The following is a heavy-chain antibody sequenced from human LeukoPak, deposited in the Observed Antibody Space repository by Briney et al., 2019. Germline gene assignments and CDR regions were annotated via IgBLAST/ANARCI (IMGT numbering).Heavy chain of an antibody. CDR2: IWYDGSNK. CDR1: GFTFSSYG. CDR3: ARDLAVVVISASFDY. V-gene: IGHV3-33*01. J-gene: IGHJ4*02. D-gene: IGHD3-22*01. Sequence: QPGGSLRLSCAASGFTFSSYGMHWVRQAPGKGLEWVAVIWYDGSNKYYADSVEGRFTISRDNSKNTLYLQMNSLRAEDTAVYYCARDLAVVVISASFDYWGQGTLVTVSS.